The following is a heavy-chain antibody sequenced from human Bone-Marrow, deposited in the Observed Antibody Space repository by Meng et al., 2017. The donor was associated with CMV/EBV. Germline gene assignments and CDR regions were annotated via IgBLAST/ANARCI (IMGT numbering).Heavy chain of an antibody. CDR2: TYYRSKWFN. Sequence: SETLSLTCAISGDSVSSNSAAWIWVRQSPSRGLEWLGRTYYRSKWFNDYAESVKTRITVTPDISKNQFSLQLNSVTPEDTAVYFCARIGSGGSCDYWGQGTLVTFSS. V-gene: IGHV6-1*01. CDR3: ARIGSGGSCDY. J-gene: IGHJ4*02. D-gene: IGHD2-15*01. CDR1: GDSVSSNSAA.